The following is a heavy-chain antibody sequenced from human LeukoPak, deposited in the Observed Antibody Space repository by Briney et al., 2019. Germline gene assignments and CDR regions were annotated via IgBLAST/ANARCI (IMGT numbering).Heavy chain of an antibody. J-gene: IGHJ3*02. Sequence: DSVKVSCKAAGYTFTSYYMHWVPQAPRQELECMGIINQSAGSTGYAQKFQGRDTMTRDTSTSTGYSKLSSLRYKDTAMYDCATERQYYYDSSGYYASAFDIWGQGTMVTVSS. D-gene: IGHD3-22*01. CDR2: INQSAGST. CDR1: GYTFTSYY. CDR3: ATERQYYYDSSGYYASAFDI. V-gene: IGHV1-46*01.